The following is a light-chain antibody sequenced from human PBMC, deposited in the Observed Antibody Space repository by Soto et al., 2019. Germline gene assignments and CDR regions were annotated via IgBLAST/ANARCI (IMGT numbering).Light chain of an antibody. J-gene: IGKJ3*01. CDR1: QSVSSN. Sequence: EIVMTQSPATLSVSPGERATLSCRASQSVSSNLAWYQQKPGQAPRLLIYGASTRATGIPARFSGSGSGTEFTLTISSLQSEDFADYYCQQYNTWPFTFGPGTKVDIK. CDR2: GAS. CDR3: QQYNTWPFT. V-gene: IGKV3-15*01.